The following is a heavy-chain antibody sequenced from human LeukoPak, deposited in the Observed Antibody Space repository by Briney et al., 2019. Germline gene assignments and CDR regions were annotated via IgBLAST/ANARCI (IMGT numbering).Heavy chain of an antibody. CDR1: GGSIRTHY. CDR3: ARDADGYLDY. Sequence: SETLSLTCTVSGGSIRTHYWGWIRQPPGKGLEWIAYIYQSANTNYNPSLKSRVTMSVDTSKNQFSLKLSSVTAADTAVYYCARDADGYLDYWGQGTLVTVSS. D-gene: IGHD3-22*01. V-gene: IGHV4-59*11. J-gene: IGHJ4*02. CDR2: IYQSANT.